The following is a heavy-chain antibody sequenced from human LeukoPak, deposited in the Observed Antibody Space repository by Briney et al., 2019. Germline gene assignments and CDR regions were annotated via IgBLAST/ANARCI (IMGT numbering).Heavy chain of an antibody. V-gene: IGHV4-4*07. CDR2: IYTSGST. Sequence: SETLSLTCAVYGGSFSGYYWSWIRQPAGKGLEWIGRIYTSGSTNYNPSLKSRVTMSVDTSKNQFSLKLSSVTAADTAVYYCARDSRLRDYYDSSGYWGNAFDIWGQGTMVTVSS. J-gene: IGHJ3*02. D-gene: IGHD3-22*01. CDR1: GGSFSGYY. CDR3: ARDSRLRDYYDSSGYWGNAFDI.